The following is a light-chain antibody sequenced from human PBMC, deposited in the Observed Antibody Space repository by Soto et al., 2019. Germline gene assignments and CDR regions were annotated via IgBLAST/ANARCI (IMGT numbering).Light chain of an antibody. Sequence: EIVMTQSPATLSVSPGERATLSCRASHSVSSNLAWYHQKPGQAPRLLIYGASTRATGIPARFTGSGSGREFTLTISSLQSEDFAVYYCQQYNNWYGTFGQGTKVDIK. CDR2: GAS. CDR3: QQYNNWYGT. CDR1: HSVSSN. J-gene: IGKJ1*01. V-gene: IGKV3-15*01.